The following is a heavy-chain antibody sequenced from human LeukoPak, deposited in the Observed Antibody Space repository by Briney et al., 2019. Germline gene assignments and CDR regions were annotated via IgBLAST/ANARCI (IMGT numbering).Heavy chain of an antibody. D-gene: IGHD3-9*01. Sequence: SETLSLTCAVYGGSFSGYYWSWIRQPPRKGLEWFGAINHSGSTNYNPSLKSRVTISVDTSKNQFSLKLSSVTAADTAVYYCARAPVWGILTGRVGFDYWGQGTLVTVSS. CDR2: INHSGST. CDR1: GGSFSGYY. V-gene: IGHV4-34*01. J-gene: IGHJ4*02. CDR3: ARAPVWGILTGRVGFDY.